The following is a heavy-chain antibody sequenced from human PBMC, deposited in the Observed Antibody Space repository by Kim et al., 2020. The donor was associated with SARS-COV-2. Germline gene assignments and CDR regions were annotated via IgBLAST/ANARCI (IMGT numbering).Heavy chain of an antibody. CDR2: INPNSGGT. J-gene: IGHJ4*02. CDR3: AITWEPQTRRPFDY. Sequence: ASVKVSCKASGYTFTGYYMHWVRQAPGQGLEWMGWINPNSGGTNYAQKFQGRVTMTRDTSISTAYMELSRLRSDDTAVYYCAITWEPQTRRPFDYWGQGTLVTVSS. CDR1: GYTFTGYY. V-gene: IGHV1-2*02. D-gene: IGHD1-26*01.